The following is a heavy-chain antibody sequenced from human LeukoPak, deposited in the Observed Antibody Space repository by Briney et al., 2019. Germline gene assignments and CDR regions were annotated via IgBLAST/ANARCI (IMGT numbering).Heavy chain of an antibody. D-gene: IGHD6-6*01. CDR2: IYYSGNT. J-gene: IGHJ5*02. CDR1: GGSISSSGSY. Sequence: PSETLSLTCTVSGGSISSSGSYWGWIRQPPGKGLEWIGSIYYSGNTYNPSLKGRVTMPVDTSKNQFSLNLTSVNAADTAVYYCARVMAARREDLNWFDPWGQGTLVTVSS. V-gene: IGHV4-39*07. CDR3: ARVMAARREDLNWFDP.